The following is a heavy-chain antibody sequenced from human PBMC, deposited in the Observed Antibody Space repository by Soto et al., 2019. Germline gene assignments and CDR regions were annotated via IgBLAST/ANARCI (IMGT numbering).Heavy chain of an antibody. CDR2: ISAYNGNT. CDR1: GYTFTSYG. Sequence: ASVKVSCKASGYTFTSYGISWVRQAPGQGLEWMGWISAYNGNTNYAQKLQGRVTMTTDTSTSTAYMELRSLRSDDTAVYYCARVTIYCSSTSCEAFDCWGQGTLVTVSS. J-gene: IGHJ4*02. CDR3: ARVTIYCSSTSCEAFDC. V-gene: IGHV1-18*01. D-gene: IGHD2-2*01.